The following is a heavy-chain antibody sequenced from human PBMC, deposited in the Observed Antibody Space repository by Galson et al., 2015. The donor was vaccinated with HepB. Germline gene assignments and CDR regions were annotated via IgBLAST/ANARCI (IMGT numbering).Heavy chain of an antibody. CDR2: INPNSGGT. CDR1: GYTFTGYY. V-gene: IGHV1-2*02. CDR3: AILEWLPPHAPFDI. Sequence: SVKVSCKASGYTFTGYYMHWVRQAPGQGLEWMGWINPNSGGTNYAQKFQGRVTVTRDTSISTAYMELSRLRSDGTAVYYCAILEWLPPHAPFDIWGQGTMVTVSS. J-gene: IGHJ3*02. D-gene: IGHD3-3*01.